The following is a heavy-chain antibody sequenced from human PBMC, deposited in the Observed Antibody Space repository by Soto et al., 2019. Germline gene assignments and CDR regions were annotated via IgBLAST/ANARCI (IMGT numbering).Heavy chain of an antibody. J-gene: IGHJ4*02. Sequence: PGGSLRLSCAASGFTFSSYAMSWVRQAPGKGLEWVSAISGSGGSTYYADSVKGRFTISRDNSKNTLYLQMNSLRAEDTAVYYCAIVEGEYDFWSDYYFDYWGRGTLVTVSS. CDR1: GFTFSSYA. V-gene: IGHV3-23*01. CDR3: AIVEGEYDFWSDYYFDY. CDR2: ISGSGGST. D-gene: IGHD3-3*01.